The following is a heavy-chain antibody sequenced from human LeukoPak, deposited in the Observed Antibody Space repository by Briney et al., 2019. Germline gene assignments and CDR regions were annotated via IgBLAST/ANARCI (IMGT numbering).Heavy chain of an antibody. V-gene: IGHV3-21*06. Sequence: GGSLRLSCAASGFTFIKYSMTWVRQAPGKGLEWVSSISTSSSYIYYADSVKGRFIISRDNAKNSLYLQMNSLRAEDTAVYYCARDPPILTGPYYYYMDVWGKGTTVTISS. D-gene: IGHD3-9*01. CDR1: GFTFIKYS. CDR3: ARDPPILTGPYYYYMDV. CDR2: ISTSSSYI. J-gene: IGHJ6*03.